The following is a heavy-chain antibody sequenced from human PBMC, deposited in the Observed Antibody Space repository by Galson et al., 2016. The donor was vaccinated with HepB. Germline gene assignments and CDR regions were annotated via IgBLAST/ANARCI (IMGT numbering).Heavy chain of an antibody. CDR3: AKEATATTGAKTKRVWYFDL. V-gene: IGHV3-48*02. Sequence: SLSLSCAASGFTFSTYSMDWVRQAPGQGLEWISYISTSSSTIYYADSVKGRFTISRDDATNSLYLQMNSLRDEDTAVYYCAKEATATTGAKTKRVWYFDLWGRGTLVTVSS. D-gene: IGHD1-7*01. J-gene: IGHJ2*01. CDR2: ISTSSSTI. CDR1: GFTFSTYS.